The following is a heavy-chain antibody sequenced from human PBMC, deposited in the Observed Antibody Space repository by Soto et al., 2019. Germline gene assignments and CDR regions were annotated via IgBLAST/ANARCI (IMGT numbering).Heavy chain of an antibody. CDR1: GFTFSENW. D-gene: IGHD3-10*01. Sequence: EVQLVESGGGLVQPGGSLRLSCAASGFTFSENWMSWVRQAPGKGLECVANIKTDGSEKYYVDPVKGRFTISRDNAKNSLYLQMNSLRAEDSAVYYCATSMGRGGNDYWGPGTLVAVSS. CDR2: IKTDGSEK. J-gene: IGHJ4*02. CDR3: ATSMGRGGNDY. V-gene: IGHV3-7*05.